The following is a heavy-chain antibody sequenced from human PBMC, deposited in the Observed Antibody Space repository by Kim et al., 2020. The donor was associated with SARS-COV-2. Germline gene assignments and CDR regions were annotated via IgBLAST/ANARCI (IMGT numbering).Heavy chain of an antibody. J-gene: IGHJ4*02. CDR3: ARQGKWELPSARG. D-gene: IGHD1-26*01. CDR2: IYYSGST. V-gene: IGHV4-39*01. Sequence: SETLSLTCTVSGGSISSSSYYWGWIRQPPGKGLEWIGSIYYSGSTYYNPSLKSRVTISVDTSKNQFSLKLSSVTAADTAVYYCARQGKWELPSARGWGQGTLVTVSS. CDR1: GGSISSSSYY.